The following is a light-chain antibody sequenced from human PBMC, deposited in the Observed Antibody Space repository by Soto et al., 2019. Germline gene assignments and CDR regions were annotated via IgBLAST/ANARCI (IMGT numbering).Light chain of an antibody. Sequence: ESVLTQSPATLSLSPGERATLSCRASQSVSSYLAWYQQKPGQAPRLLIYDASNRATGIPARFSGSGSGTDFTLTISSLEPEDFAVYYCQQRSNWPPIPFGQGTRLEI. CDR2: DAS. J-gene: IGKJ5*01. CDR3: QQRSNWPPIP. V-gene: IGKV3-11*01. CDR1: QSVSSY.